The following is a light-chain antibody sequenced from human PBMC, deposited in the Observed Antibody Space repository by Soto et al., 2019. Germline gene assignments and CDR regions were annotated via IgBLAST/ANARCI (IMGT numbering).Light chain of an antibody. CDR3: SSHTSSRTAV. Sequence: QLVLTQPASVSGSPGQSITISCTGTSSDVGGYNYVSWYQQYPGKAPKLMIYEVSNRPSGVSNRFSGSKSGNTASLTISGLQAEDEADYYCSSHTSSRTAVFGGGTKLTVL. CDR2: EVS. V-gene: IGLV2-14*01. J-gene: IGLJ3*02. CDR1: SSDVGGYNY.